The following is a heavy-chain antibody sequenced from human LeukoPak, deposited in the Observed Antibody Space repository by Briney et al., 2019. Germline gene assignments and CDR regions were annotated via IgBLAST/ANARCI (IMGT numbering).Heavy chain of an antibody. Sequence: GSLRLSCVASGFTFNSYLTGWARQAPGKGLEWVSAISGSGGSTFYADSVKGRFTISKDNSKNTLYLQINSLRAEDTAVYYCTKRMRSVDGSPFDYWGQGALVTVSS. J-gene: IGHJ4*02. CDR3: TKRMRSVDGSPFDY. V-gene: IGHV3-23*01. CDR1: GFTFNSYL. D-gene: IGHD3-10*01. CDR2: ISGSGGST.